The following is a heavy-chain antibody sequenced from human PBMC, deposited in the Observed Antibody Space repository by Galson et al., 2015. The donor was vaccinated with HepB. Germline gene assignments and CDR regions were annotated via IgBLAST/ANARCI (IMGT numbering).Heavy chain of an antibody. V-gene: IGHV3-21*01. Sequence: SLRLSCAASGFSFSDYNMNWVRQAPGKGLEWVASISGNGAYIYYADSVKGRFFTSKDNARKSLSLRLSSLRVDDTAVYFCARVAKRSLSNSWLNIFYLDYWGQGALVSVSS. CDR1: GFSFSDYN. J-gene: IGHJ4*02. D-gene: IGHD2/OR15-2a*01. CDR2: ISGNGAYI. CDR3: ARVAKRSLSNSWLNIFYLDY.